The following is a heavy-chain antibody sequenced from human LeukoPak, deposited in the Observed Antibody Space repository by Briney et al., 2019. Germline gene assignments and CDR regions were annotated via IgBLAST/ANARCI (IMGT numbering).Heavy chain of an antibody. V-gene: IGHV5-51*01. CDR3: ARLWNRWSDP. D-gene: IGHD1-1*01. Sequence: GESLKISCKGSGYSFTTYWIGWVRQMPGKGLEWMGIIYPGDSDARYSPSFQGQVTISADKSISTAYLQWSSLKASDSAIYYCARLWNRWSDPWGQGTLVTVSS. CDR2: IYPGDSDA. CDR1: GYSFTTYW. J-gene: IGHJ5*02.